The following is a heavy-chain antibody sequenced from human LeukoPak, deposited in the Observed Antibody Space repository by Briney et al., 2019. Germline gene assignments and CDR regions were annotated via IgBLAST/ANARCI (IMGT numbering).Heavy chain of an antibody. Sequence: SETLSLTCTVSGGSISSYYWSWIRQPPGKGLEWIGYIYYSGSTNYNPSLKSRVTISVDTSKNQFSLKLSSVTAADTAVYYCARVGSIAAAIGPFDPWGQGTLATVSS. D-gene: IGHD6-13*01. CDR2: IYYSGST. J-gene: IGHJ5*02. V-gene: IGHV4-59*01. CDR3: ARVGSIAAAIGPFDP. CDR1: GGSISSYY.